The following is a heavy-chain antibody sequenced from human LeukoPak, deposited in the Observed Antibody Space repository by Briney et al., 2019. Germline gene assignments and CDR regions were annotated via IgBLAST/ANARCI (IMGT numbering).Heavy chain of an antibody. CDR3: ARRGGSSPRLNLYYFDY. D-gene: IGHD6-6*01. CDR2: IYHSGST. J-gene: IGHJ4*02. CDR1: GYSISSGYY. Sequence: SETLSLTCAVSGYSISSGYYWGWIRQPPGKGLEWIGSIYHSGSTYYNPSLKSRVTISVDTSKNQFSLKLSSVTAADTAVYYCARRGGSSPRLNLYYFDYWGQETLVTVSS. V-gene: IGHV4-38-2*01.